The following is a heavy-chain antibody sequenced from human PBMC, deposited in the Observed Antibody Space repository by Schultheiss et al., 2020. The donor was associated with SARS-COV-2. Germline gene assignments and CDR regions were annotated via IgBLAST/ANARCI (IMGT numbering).Heavy chain of an antibody. Sequence: SQTLSLTCPVSGGSISSGGYYWSWIRQHPGKGLEWIGYIYYSGSTNYNPSLKSRVTMSVDTSKNQFSLKLSSVTAADTAVYYCAREEWFGVDYWGQGTLVTVSS. CDR2: IYYSGST. V-gene: IGHV4-31*03. CDR3: AREEWFGVDY. D-gene: IGHD3-10*01. J-gene: IGHJ4*02. CDR1: GGSISSGGYY.